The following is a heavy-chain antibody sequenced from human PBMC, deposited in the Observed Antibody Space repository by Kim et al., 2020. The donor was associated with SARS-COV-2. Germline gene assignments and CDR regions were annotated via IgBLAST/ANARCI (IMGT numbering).Heavy chain of an antibody. D-gene: IGHD3-22*01. CDR2: ISYDGSNK. CDR3: ARGIYDSSGYLDY. Sequence: GGSLRLSCAASGFTFSSYAMHWVRQAPGKGLEWVAVISYDGSNKYYADSVKGRFTISRDNSKNTLYLQMNSLRAEDTAVYYCARGIYDSSGYLDYWGQGT. V-gene: IGHV3-30*04. J-gene: IGHJ4*02. CDR1: GFTFSSYA.